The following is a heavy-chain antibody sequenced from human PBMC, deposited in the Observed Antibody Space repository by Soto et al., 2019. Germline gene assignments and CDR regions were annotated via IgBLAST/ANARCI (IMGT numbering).Heavy chain of an antibody. CDR1: GGTFGSYN. CDR3: ARSGFSGSYGVY. D-gene: IGHD1-26*01. J-gene: IGHJ4*02. CDR2: IVPIFTTP. Sequence: QEQLVQSGAEVQKPGSSVRVSCKASGGTFGSYNIAWVRQAPGPGLDWMGGIVPIFTTPTYAQTFQGRVTITADASTSTVYMELSSLRSEDTAVYYCARSGFSGSYGVYGGQGTLVTVYS. V-gene: IGHV1-69*01.